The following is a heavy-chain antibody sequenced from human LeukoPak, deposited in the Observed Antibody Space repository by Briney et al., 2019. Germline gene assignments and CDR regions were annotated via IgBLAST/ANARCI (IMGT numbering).Heavy chain of an antibody. CDR1: GYTFTSYY. V-gene: IGHV1-46*01. D-gene: IGHD6-19*01. Sequence: ASVKVSCKASGYTFTSYYMHWVRQAPGQGLEWMGIINPSGGSTSYAQKFQGRVTMTRDTSTSTVYMGLSSLRSEDTAVYYCARDAQIAVAGENWFDPWGQGTLVTVSS. CDR2: INPSGGST. J-gene: IGHJ5*02. CDR3: ARDAQIAVAGENWFDP.